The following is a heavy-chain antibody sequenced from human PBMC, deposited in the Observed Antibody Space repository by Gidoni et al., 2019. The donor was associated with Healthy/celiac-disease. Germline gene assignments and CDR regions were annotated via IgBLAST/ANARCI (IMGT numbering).Heavy chain of an antibody. V-gene: IGHV1-2*02. Sequence: QVQLVQSGAEVKKPGASVQVSCKASGYTFTCYYMHWVRQAPGQGLEWMGWINTNSGGTNYAQKFQGRVTMTRDTSISTAYMGLSRLRSDDTAVYYCASGGDYRYDYWGQGTLVTVSS. CDR2: INTNSGGT. J-gene: IGHJ4*02. CDR1: GYTFTCYY. CDR3: ASGGDYRYDY. D-gene: IGHD2-21*02.